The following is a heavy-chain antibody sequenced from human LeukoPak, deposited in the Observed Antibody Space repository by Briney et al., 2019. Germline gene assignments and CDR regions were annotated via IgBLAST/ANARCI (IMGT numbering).Heavy chain of an antibody. CDR2: IYYSGST. V-gene: IGHV4-39*07. Sequence: PSETLSLTCTVSGGSISSSNYYWGWIRQPPGKGLEWIGSIYYSGSTNYNPSLKSRVTISIDTSKNQFSLKLSSVTAADTAVYYCASGGYYDTSGYRPNDYWGQGTLVTVSS. D-gene: IGHD3-22*01. J-gene: IGHJ4*02. CDR1: GGSISSSNYY. CDR3: ASGGYYDTSGYRPNDY.